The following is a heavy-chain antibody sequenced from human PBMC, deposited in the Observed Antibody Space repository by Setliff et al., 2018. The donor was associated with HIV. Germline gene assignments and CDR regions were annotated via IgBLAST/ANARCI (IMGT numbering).Heavy chain of an antibody. CDR2: INTNTGNP. D-gene: IGHD6-6*01. CDR3: ARGASSSAVYYYYYYMDV. Sequence: ASVKVSCKTSGYTFTNYALNWVRQAPGQGLEWMGWINTNTGNPTYAQGFTGRFVLSLDTSVSTAYLQITSLKAEDTAVYYCARGASSSAVYYYYYYMDVWGKGTTVTVSS. V-gene: IGHV7-4-1*02. CDR1: GYTFTNYA. J-gene: IGHJ6*03.